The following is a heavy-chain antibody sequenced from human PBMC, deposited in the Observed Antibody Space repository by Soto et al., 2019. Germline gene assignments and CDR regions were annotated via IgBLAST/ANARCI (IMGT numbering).Heavy chain of an antibody. V-gene: IGHV1-2*04. D-gene: IGHD4-17*01. CDR2: INPNSGGT. CDR3: ARTYGDYGMDV. J-gene: IGHJ6*02. Sequence: ASVQVSCKASGYTFTGYYMHWVRQAPGQGLEWMGWINPNSGGTNYAQKFQGWFTMTRDTSISTAYMELSRLRSDDTAVYYCARTYGDYGMDVWGQGTTVTVSS. CDR1: GYTFTGYY.